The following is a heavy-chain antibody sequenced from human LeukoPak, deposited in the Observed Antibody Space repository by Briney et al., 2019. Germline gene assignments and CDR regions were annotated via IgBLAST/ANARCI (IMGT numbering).Heavy chain of an antibody. CDR3: ARDAQHGGGRGYSYGYWYFDL. V-gene: IGHV3-21*04. CDR1: GFTISSFS. J-gene: IGHJ2*01. D-gene: IGHD5-18*01. CDR2: ISSSSSYI. Sequence: SGGSLRLSCAASGFTISSFSMNWVRQAPGKGLEWVSSISSSSSYIYYADSVKGRFTISRDNAKNSLYLQMNSLRAEDTAVYYCARDAQHGGGRGYSYGYWYFDLWGRGTLVTVSS.